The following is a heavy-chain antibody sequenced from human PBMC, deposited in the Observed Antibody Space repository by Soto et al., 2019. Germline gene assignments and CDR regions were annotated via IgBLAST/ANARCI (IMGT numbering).Heavy chain of an antibody. Sequence: PSETLSLTCTVSGGSISSYYWSWIRQPPGKGLEWIGCIYYSGSTNYNPSLKSRVTVSVDTSKNQFSLKLSSVTAADTAVYYCARAHYDFWSGYPNWFDPWGQGTLVTVSS. J-gene: IGHJ5*02. CDR1: GGSISSYY. D-gene: IGHD3-3*01. CDR2: IYYSGST. V-gene: IGHV4-59*01. CDR3: ARAHYDFWSGYPNWFDP.